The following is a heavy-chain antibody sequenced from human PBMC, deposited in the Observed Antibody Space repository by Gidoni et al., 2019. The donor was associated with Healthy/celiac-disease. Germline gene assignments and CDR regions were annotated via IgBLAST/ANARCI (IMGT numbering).Heavy chain of an antibody. V-gene: IGHV1-69*01. CDR3: AGDGYNSGYYFDY. Sequence: QVQLVQSGAEVKKPGSSVKVSCEASGGTFSSYAISWVRQAPGQGLEWMGGVIPIFGTANYAQKFQGRVTITADESTSTAYMELSSLRSEDTAVYYCAGDGYNSGYYFDYWGQGTLVTVSS. J-gene: IGHJ4*02. D-gene: IGHD5-12*01. CDR1: GGTFSSYA. CDR2: VIPIFGTA.